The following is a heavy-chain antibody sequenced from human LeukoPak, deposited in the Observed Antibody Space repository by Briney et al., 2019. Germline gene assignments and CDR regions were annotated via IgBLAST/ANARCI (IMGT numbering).Heavy chain of an antibody. Sequence: PGGSLRLSCSASGFIFSNYWMTWVRQAPGKGLEWVSSISSGSSYIFYADSVKGRFTISRDNAKNSLYLQMNSLRAEDTAVYYCAREFFDREGGTTVLDYWGQGTLVTVSS. CDR3: AREFFDREGGTTVLDY. CDR1: GFIFSNYW. V-gene: IGHV3-21*01. J-gene: IGHJ4*02. CDR2: ISSGSSYI. D-gene: IGHD1-26*01.